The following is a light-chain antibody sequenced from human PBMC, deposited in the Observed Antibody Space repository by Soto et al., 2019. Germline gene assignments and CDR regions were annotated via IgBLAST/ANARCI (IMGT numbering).Light chain of an antibody. Sequence: EIVLTQSPGTLSLSPGERATLSCMSSQYVSTTFFAWYQQKPGQAPRLLIYGTSNRATGIPDRFSGSGSGTDFTLTISRPEPEDFAVYYCQQYGSSPLTFGGGTKVDIK. CDR2: GTS. CDR3: QQYGSSPLT. J-gene: IGKJ4*01. V-gene: IGKV3-20*01. CDR1: QYVSTTF.